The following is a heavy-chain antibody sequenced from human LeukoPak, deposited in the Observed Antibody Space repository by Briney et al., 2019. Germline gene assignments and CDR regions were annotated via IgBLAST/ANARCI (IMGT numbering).Heavy chain of an antibody. J-gene: IGHJ4*02. V-gene: IGHV4-4*07. Sequence: SETLSLTCTVSGGSISSYNWSWIRQPPGKGLEWIGRIYTSGSTKYNASPKSGGTMSVEKNKNKLSLMQSSVTAADTAVYYCARDSSYYYDSSGYYSFYYWGQGTLVTVSS. CDR2: IYTSGST. D-gene: IGHD3-22*01. CDR3: ARDSSYYYDSSGYYSFYY. CDR1: GGSISSYN.